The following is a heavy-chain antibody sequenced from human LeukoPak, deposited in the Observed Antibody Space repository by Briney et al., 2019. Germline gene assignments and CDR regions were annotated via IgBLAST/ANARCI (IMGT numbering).Heavy chain of an antibody. CDR3: ARGRVGTYYEDY. J-gene: IGHJ4*02. CDR2: INHSGST. CDR1: GGSFSGYS. D-gene: IGHD1-26*01. V-gene: IGHV4-34*01. Sequence: SETLSLTCAVYGGSFSGYSWSWMRQPPGKGLEWIGEIDHNEDTKWIGEINHSGSTKYNPSLKSRVTISIDTSRNQFSLKLSSVTAADTAVFYCARGRVGTYYEDYWGQGILVTVSS.